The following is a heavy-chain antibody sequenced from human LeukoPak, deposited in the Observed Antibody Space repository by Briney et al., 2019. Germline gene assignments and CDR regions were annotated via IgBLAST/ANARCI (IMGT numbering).Heavy chain of an antibody. Sequence: GGSLRLSCAASGFIFSSYAMHWVRQAPGKGLEWVAVISYDGSNKYCADAVKGRFTISRDISKNKLNIQMHRLIAEDTAVHYCARGSPSLWFGEYYGMDVWGKGTTVTASS. CDR3: ARGSPSLWFGEYYGMDV. CDR1: GFIFSSYA. D-gene: IGHD3-10*01. J-gene: IGHJ6*04. V-gene: IGHV3-30*04. CDR2: ISYDGSNK.